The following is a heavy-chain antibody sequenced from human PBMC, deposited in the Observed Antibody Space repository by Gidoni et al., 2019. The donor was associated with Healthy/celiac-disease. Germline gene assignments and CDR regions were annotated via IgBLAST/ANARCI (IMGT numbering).Heavy chain of an antibody. D-gene: IGHD6-19*01. J-gene: IGHJ3*02. Sequence: QVTLKESGPVLVKPTETLPLTCTVPGFSLTTARMCVSWIRQPPGKALEWLAHILSNDEKSYSTSLKSRLTISKDTSKSQVVLTMTNMDPVDTATYYCARLGSGWYVAPQKNAFDIWGQGTMVTVSS. V-gene: IGHV2-26*01. CDR2: ILSNDEK. CDR3: ARLGSGWYVAPQKNAFDI. CDR1: GFSLTTARMC.